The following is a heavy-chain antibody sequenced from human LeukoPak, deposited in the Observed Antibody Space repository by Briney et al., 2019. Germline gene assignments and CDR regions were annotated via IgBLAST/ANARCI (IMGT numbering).Heavy chain of an antibody. V-gene: IGHV1-2*06. J-gene: IGHJ4*02. CDR2: INPNSGGT. CDR3: AIQIVVVTAFDY. D-gene: IGHD3-22*01. Sequence: GASAKVSCKASGYTFTGYYMHWVRQAPGQGLEWMGRINPNSGGTNYAQKFQGRVTMTRDTSISTAYMELSRLRSDDTAVYYCAIQIVVVTAFDYWGQGTLVTVSS. CDR1: GYTFTGYY.